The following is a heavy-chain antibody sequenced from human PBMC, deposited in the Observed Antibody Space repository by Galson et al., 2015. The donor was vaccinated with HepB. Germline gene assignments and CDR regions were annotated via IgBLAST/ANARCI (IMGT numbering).Heavy chain of an antibody. V-gene: IGHV3-11*01. J-gene: IGHJ4*02. CDR2: ISSSGSTI. CDR1: GLTFSSYS. D-gene: IGHD5-24*01. CDR3: AGDVEMATIPGY. Sequence: SLRLSCAASGLTFSSYSMNWIRQAPGKGLEWVSYISSSGSTIYYADSVKGRFTISRDNAKNSLYLQMNSLRAEDTAVYYCAGDVEMATIPGYWGQGTLVTVSS.